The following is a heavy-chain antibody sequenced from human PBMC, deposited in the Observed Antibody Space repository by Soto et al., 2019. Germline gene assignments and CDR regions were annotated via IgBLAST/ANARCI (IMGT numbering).Heavy chain of an antibody. CDR3: GRLEGLATISYYFDY. J-gene: IGHJ4*02. D-gene: IGHD3-9*01. Sequence: SETLSLTCAVYGGSGSFSGYYWTWVRQPPGKGLEWIGEINHSGITDYNPSLKSRVVVSADTSMNQFSLTLRSVTAADTAVYYCGRLEGLATISYYFDYWGQGALVTVSS. CDR2: INHSGIT. V-gene: IGHV4-34*01. CDR1: GGSGSFSGYY.